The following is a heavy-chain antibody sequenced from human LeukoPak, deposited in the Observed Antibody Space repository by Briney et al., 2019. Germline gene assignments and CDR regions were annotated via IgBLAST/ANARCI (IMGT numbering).Heavy chain of an antibody. CDR2: IIPIFGTA. J-gene: IGHJ4*02. CDR1: GGTFSSYA. D-gene: IGHD5-24*01. CDR3: ARDRVVMDTRLDY. V-gene: IGHV1-69*06. Sequence: WASVKVSCKASGGTFSSYAMSWVRQAPGQGLEWMGRIIPIFGTANYAQKFQGRVTITADKSTSTAYMELSSLRSEDTAVYYCARDRVVMDTRLDYWGQGTLVTVSS.